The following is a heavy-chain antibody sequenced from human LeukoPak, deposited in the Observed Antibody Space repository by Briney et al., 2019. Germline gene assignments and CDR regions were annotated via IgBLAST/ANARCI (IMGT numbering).Heavy chain of an antibody. CDR3: ARTGGYYRVFDY. Sequence: ASVKVSCKASGYTFTSYAMHWVRQAPGQRLEWMGWINAGNGNTKYSQKFQGRVTITRGTSASTAYMELSSLRSEDTAVYYCARTGGYYRVFDYWGQGTLVTVSS. D-gene: IGHD3-3*01. CDR1: GYTFTSYA. J-gene: IGHJ4*02. CDR2: INAGNGNT. V-gene: IGHV1-3*01.